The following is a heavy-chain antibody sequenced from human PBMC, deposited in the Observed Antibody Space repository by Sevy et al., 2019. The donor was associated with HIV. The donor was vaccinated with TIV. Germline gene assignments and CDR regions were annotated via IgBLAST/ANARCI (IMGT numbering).Heavy chain of an antibody. V-gene: IGHV3-23*01. CDR2: ISNSGDNT. Sequence: GGSLRLSCAASGFTFSTYAMNWVRQAPGKGLEWVSSISNSGDNTYYADSVKGRFTISRDSSKNTLSLQMNTLRAEDTAIYYCAKGIAAAGYNYWGQGTLVTVSS. J-gene: IGHJ4*02. CDR3: AKGIAAAGYNY. CDR1: GFTFSTYA. D-gene: IGHD6-13*01.